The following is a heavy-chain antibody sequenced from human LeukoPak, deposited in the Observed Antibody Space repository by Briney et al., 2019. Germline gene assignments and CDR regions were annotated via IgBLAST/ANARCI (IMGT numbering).Heavy chain of an antibody. V-gene: IGHV1-2*02. CDR1: GYTFTGYY. D-gene: IGHD3-22*01. CDR2: INPNSGST. CDR3: ARDDHSPYYYDSSGRNWFDP. Sequence: ASVKVSCKASGYTFTGYYMHWVRQAPGQGLEWMGWINPNSGSTNYAQKFRGRVTMTRDTSISTAYMELSRLRSDDTAVYYCARDDHSPYYYDSSGRNWFDPWGQGTLVTVSS. J-gene: IGHJ5*02.